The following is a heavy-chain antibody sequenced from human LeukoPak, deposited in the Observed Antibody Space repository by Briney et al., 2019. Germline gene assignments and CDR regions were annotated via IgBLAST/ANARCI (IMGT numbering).Heavy chain of an antibody. CDR3: ARGYYYDSSGTEELDY. CDR2: IYSGGST. CDR1: GFTVSSSY. D-gene: IGHD3-22*01. V-gene: IGHV3-53*01. J-gene: IGHJ4*02. Sequence: GGSLRLSCAASGFTVSSSYMTWVRQAPGKGLEWVSIIYSGGSTYYADSVKGRFTISRDNSKNTLYLQMNSLRAEDTAVYYCARGYYYDSSGTEELDYWGQGTLVTVSS.